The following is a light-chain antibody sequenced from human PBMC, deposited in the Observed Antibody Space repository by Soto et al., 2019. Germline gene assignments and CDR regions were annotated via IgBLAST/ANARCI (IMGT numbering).Light chain of an antibody. Sequence: EIVLTQSPATLSLSPWERANLSCRASQIVSSYLAWYQQKPGQAPRLLIYDASNRATGIPARFSGSGSGTDFTLTISSLEPEDFAVYYCQQRSNWPPITFGQGTRLEIK. CDR1: QIVSSY. J-gene: IGKJ5*01. CDR2: DAS. V-gene: IGKV3-11*01. CDR3: QQRSNWPPIT.